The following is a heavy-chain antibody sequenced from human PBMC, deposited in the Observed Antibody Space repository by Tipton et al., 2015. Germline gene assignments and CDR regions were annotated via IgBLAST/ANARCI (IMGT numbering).Heavy chain of an antibody. Sequence: SLRLSCSAAGFTLSRYAMNWVRQAPGKGLEYVSAITTNGYSTYYADSVGGRFTISRDNSKNTLYLQMSSLRAEDTAVYYCVKDGYYYDSGGYSPLDYWGQGTLVTVSS. CDR1: GFTLSRYA. CDR3: VKDGYYYDSGGYSPLDY. V-gene: IGHV3-64D*08. CDR2: ITTNGYST. J-gene: IGHJ4*02. D-gene: IGHD3-22*01.